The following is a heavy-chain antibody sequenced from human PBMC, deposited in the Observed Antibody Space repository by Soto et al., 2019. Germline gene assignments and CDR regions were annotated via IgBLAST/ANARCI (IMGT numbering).Heavy chain of an antibody. V-gene: IGHV1-46*01. CDR2: INPSGGST. CDR3: AREDIVVVTALRYYYYYGMDV. Sequence: GASVKVSCKASGYTFTSYYVHWVRQAPGQGLEWMGIINPSGGSTSYAQKFQGRVTMTRDTSTSTVYMELSSLRSEDTAVYYCAREDIVVVTALRYYYYYGMDVWGQGTTVTVSS. J-gene: IGHJ6*02. D-gene: IGHD2-21*02. CDR1: GYTFTSYY.